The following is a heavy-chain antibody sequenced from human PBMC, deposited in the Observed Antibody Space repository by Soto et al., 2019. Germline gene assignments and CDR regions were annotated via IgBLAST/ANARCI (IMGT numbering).Heavy chain of an antibody. V-gene: IGHV1-69*13. Sequence: SVKVSCKASGGTFSSYAISWVRRAPGQGLEWMGGIIPIFSTANYAQKFQGRVTITADESTSTAYMELSSLRYEDTAVYYCARMAMAFYYFDYWGQGTLVTVSS. CDR2: IIPIFSTA. D-gene: IGHD5-18*01. J-gene: IGHJ4*02. CDR3: ARMAMAFYYFDY. CDR1: GGTFSSYA.